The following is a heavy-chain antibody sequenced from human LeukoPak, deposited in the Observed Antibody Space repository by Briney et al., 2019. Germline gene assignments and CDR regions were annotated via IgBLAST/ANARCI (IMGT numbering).Heavy chain of an antibody. D-gene: IGHD3-16*02. Sequence: PGGSLRLSCAASGFTFSSYSMNWVRQAPGKGLEWVSYISSSSSTIYYADSVKGRFTISRDNAKNSLYLQMNSLRAEDTAVYYCARDDYDYVWGSYRFDAFGIWGQGTMVTVSS. CDR1: GFTFSSYS. CDR3: ARDDYDYVWGSYRFDAFGI. V-gene: IGHV3-48*01. CDR2: ISSSSSTI. J-gene: IGHJ3*02.